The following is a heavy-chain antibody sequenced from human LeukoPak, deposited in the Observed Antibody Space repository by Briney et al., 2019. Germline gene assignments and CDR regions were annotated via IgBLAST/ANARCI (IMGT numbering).Heavy chain of an antibody. J-gene: IGHJ5*02. CDR2: INHSGST. CDR1: GGSFSGYY. CDR3: ARGPSLVELRFLEWLSRAWFDP. D-gene: IGHD3-3*01. Sequence: RPSETLSLTCAVYGGSFSGYYWSWIRQPPGKGLEWIGEINHSGSTNYNPSLKSRVTISVDTSKNQFSLKLSSVTAADTAVYYCARGPSLVELRFLEWLSRAWFDPWGQGTLVTVSS. V-gene: IGHV4-34*01.